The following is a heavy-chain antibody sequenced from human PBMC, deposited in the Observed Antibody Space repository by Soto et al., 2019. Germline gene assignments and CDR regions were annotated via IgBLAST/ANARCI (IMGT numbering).Heavy chain of an antibody. Sequence: GGSLRLSCAASGFTVSSNYMSWVRQAPGKGLEWVSVIYSGGSTYYADSGKGRFTISRDNSKNTLYLQMNSLRAEDTAVYYCARDPLGDYEFAYWDDAFDIWGQGTMVTVSS. V-gene: IGHV3-66*01. D-gene: IGHD4-17*01. CDR2: IYSGGST. CDR1: GFTVSSNY. J-gene: IGHJ3*02. CDR3: ARDPLGDYEFAYWDDAFDI.